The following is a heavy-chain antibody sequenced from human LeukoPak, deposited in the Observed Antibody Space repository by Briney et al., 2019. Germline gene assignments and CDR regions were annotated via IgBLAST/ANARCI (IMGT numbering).Heavy chain of an antibody. CDR2: MNPNSGNT. CDR3: AKFWSGYYTD. CDR1: GYTFTSYD. Sequence: GASVKVSCKASGYTFTSYDINWVRQATGQGLEWMGWMNPNSGNTGYAQKFQGRVTMTRSTSISTAYMELSSLRPEDTAVYFCAKFWSGYYTDWGQGTLVSVSS. D-gene: IGHD3-3*01. V-gene: IGHV1-8*01. J-gene: IGHJ4*02.